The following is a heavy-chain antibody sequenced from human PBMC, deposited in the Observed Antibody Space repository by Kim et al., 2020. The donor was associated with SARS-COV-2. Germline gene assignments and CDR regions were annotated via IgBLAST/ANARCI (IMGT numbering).Heavy chain of an antibody. D-gene: IGHD6-19*01. CDR3: ARDRAVAGDTYYYYYMDV. Sequence: SETLSLTCAVSGGSISSSNWWSWVRQPPGKGLEWIGEIYHSGSTNYNPSLKSRVTISVDKTKNQFSLKLSSVTAADTAVYYCARDRAVAGDTYYYYYMDVWGKGTTVTVSS. CDR1: GGSISSSNW. J-gene: IGHJ6*03. V-gene: IGHV4-4*02. CDR2: IYHSGST.